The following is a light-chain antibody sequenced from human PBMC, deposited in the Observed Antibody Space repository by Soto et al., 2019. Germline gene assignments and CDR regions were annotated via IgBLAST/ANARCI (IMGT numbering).Light chain of an antibody. J-gene: IGKJ1*01. V-gene: IGKV3-11*01. CDR3: QQRGNWPQT. CDR1: QSVSSF. CDR2: DAS. Sequence: EIVLTQSPATLSLSPGARATLSCRASQSVSSFLAWYQQKPGQAPRLLISDASNRATGIPARFSGSGSGTDFTLTISSLEPEDFAGYYCQQRGNWPQTFGNGTKVEIK.